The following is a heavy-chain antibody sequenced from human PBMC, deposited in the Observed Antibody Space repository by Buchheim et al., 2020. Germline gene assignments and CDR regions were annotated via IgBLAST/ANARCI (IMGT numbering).Heavy chain of an antibody. J-gene: IGHJ6*01. Sequence: KKPGSSVKVSCKASGGTFSSYAISWVRQAPGQGLEWMGRIIPILGIANYAQKFQGRVTITADKSTSTAYMELSSLRSEDTAVYYCARNFAPECSSTSCYLYGMDVWGQGTT. V-gene: IGHV1-69*04. CDR2: IIPILGIA. D-gene: IGHD2-2*01. CDR3: ARNFAPECSSTSCYLYGMDV. CDR1: GGTFSSYA.